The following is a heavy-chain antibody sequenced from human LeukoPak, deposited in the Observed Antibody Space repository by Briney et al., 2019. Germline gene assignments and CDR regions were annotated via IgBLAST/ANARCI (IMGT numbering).Heavy chain of an antibody. D-gene: IGHD2-15*01. V-gene: IGHV3-7*05. CDR1: GFSINRYW. Sequence: PGGSLRLSCAASGFSINRYWMSWVRRAPGKGLEWVANIKQDGSEQYYMDSVRGRFTISRDNAKNSLFLQMNSLRVEDTAVYYCAGGQGWLLDYWGQGALVTVSS. J-gene: IGHJ4*02. CDR3: AGGQGWLLDY. CDR2: IKQDGSEQ.